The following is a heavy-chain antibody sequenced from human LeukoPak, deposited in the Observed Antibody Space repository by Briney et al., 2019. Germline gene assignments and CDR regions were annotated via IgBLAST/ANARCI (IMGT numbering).Heavy chain of an antibody. CDR3: ARGTDCSGGSCLDY. Sequence: ASARVSCKASGYTFTGNFMHWVRQAPGQGLEWMGLINPDSGGANYAQNFQGRVTMTRDTSISTVYMELSRLRSDDTAVYYCARGTDCSGGSCLDYWGQGTLVTVSS. CDR2: INPDSGGA. V-gene: IGHV1-2*06. CDR1: GYTFTGNF. D-gene: IGHD2-15*01. J-gene: IGHJ4*02.